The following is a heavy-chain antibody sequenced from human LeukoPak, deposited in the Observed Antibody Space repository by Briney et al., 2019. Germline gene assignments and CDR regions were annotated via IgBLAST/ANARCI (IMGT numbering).Heavy chain of an antibody. CDR3: ARGDYDYVWGSYRYTRGEFDY. CDR2: MNPNSGNT. J-gene: IGHJ4*02. CDR1: GYTFTSYD. D-gene: IGHD3-16*02. Sequence: GASVKVSCKASGYTFTSYDINWVRQATGQGLEWMGWMNPNSGNTGYAQKFQGRVTITRNTSISTAYMELSSLRSEDTAVYYCARGDYDYVWGSYRYTRGEFDYWGQGTLVTVSS. V-gene: IGHV1-8*03.